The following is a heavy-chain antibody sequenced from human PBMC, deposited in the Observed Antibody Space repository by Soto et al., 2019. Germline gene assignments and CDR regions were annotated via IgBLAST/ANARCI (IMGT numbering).Heavy chain of an antibody. D-gene: IGHD1-1*01. J-gene: IGHJ4*02. V-gene: IGHV1-3*01. CDR1: GYTFTSYA. CDR3: AREARGTIRTYYFDS. CDR2: INAGNGNT. Sequence: ASVKVSCKASGYTFTSYAMHWVRQAPGQRLEWMGWINAGNGNTKYSQKFQGRVTITRDTSASTAYMELSSLRSEDTAVYYCAREARGTIRTYYFDSWGRGTPVTVYS.